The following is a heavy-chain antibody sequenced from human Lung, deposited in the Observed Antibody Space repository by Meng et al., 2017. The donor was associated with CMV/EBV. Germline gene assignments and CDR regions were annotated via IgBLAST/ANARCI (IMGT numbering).Heavy chain of an antibody. J-gene: IGHJ6*02. CDR2: IIPIFGTA. Sequence: SVKVSCXASGGTFSSYAISWVRQAPGQGLEWMGGIIPIFGTANYAQKFQGRVTITTDESTSTAYMELSSLRSEDTAVYYCASKAGVVPAAIPVYYYYGMDVWGQGTTVTVSS. V-gene: IGHV1-69*05. CDR1: GGTFSSYA. D-gene: IGHD2-2*02. CDR3: ASKAGVVPAAIPVYYYYGMDV.